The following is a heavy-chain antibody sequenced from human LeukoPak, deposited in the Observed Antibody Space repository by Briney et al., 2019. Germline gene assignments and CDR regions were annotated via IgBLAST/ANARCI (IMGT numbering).Heavy chain of an antibody. J-gene: IGHJ4*02. CDR1: GGSISSGGYS. CDR2: IYYSGST. V-gene: IGHV4-30-2*03. Sequence: TPSLTCAVSGGSISSGGYSWSWIRQPPGKGLEWIGYIYYSGSTYYNPSLKSRVTISVDTSKNQFSLKLSSVTAADTAVYYCARQPVASFDYWGQGTLVTVSS. CDR3: ARQPVASFDY. D-gene: IGHD5-12*01.